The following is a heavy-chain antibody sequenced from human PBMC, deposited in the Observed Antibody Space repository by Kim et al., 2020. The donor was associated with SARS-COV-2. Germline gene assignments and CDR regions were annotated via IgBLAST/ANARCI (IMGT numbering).Heavy chain of an antibody. CDR1: GFTFDDYA. D-gene: IGHD3-10*01. J-gene: IGHJ4*02. Sequence: GGSLRLSCAASGFTFDDYAMHWVRQAPGKGLEWVSLISGDGGSTYYADSVKGRFTISRDNSKNSLYLQMNSLRTEDTALYYCAKDTRTHYYGSGSWRYFDYWGQGTLVTVSS. CDR2: ISGDGGST. V-gene: IGHV3-43*02. CDR3: AKDTRTHYYGSGSWRYFDY.